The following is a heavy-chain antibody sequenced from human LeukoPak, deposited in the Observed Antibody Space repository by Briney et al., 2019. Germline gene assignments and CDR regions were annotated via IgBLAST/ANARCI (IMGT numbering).Heavy chain of an antibody. CDR2: IIPILGTA. V-gene: IGHV1-69*13. D-gene: IGHD4-17*01. J-gene: IGHJ4*02. CDR3: AREWYGDYYYFDY. CDR1: GGTFSSYA. Sequence: SVKVSCTASGGTFSSYAISWVRQAPGQGLEWMGGIIPILGTANYAQKFQGRVTITADESTSTAYMELSSLRSEDTAVYYCAREWYGDYYYFDYWGQGTLVTVSS.